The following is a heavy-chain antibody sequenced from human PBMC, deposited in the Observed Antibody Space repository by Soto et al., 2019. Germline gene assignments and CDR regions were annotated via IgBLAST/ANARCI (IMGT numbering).Heavy chain of an antibody. CDR3: GRTHCGGKLDF. V-gene: IGHV4-31*03. J-gene: IGHJ4*02. CDR2: IFFSGNT. CDR1: GGSILNGGHY. Sequence: LSLTCTVSGGSILNGGHYWTWIRQHPGKGLEWIGRIFFSGNTHYNPALKSRLTFSLDTAKNQFSLKLTSVTAADTAIYHCGRTHCGGKLDFLCPGTLVTVSS. D-gene: IGHD2-21*02.